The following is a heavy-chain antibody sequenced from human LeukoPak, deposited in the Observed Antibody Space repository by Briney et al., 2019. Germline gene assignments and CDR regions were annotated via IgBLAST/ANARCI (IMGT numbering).Heavy chain of an antibody. V-gene: IGHV3-20*04. CDR1: GFTFDDYG. J-gene: IGHJ4*02. Sequence: GGSLRLSCAASGFTFDDYGMSWVRQAPGKGLEWVSGIKWDGGSTGYADSVKGRFTISRDNAKNSLYLQMNSLRADDTALYYCARAVFSGSYYTHFDYWGQGTLVTVSS. CDR3: ARAVFSGSYYTHFDY. CDR2: IKWDGGST. D-gene: IGHD1-26*01.